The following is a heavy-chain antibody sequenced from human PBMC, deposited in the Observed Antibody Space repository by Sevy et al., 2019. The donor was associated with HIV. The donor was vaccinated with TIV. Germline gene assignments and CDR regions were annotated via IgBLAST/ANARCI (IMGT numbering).Heavy chain of an antibody. CDR1: GGTFNNYG. J-gene: IGHJ3*01. CDR3: SSGGYYLGNSGYYYPDAFDV. Sequence: ASVKVSCKASGGTFNNYGINCVRQAPGQGLEWMGRIIPMFGIPSYGQKFQGRVTITADESTSTTYMELSSLRSEDAALYYCSSGGYYLGNSGYYYPDAFDVWGQGTMVTVSS. V-gene: IGHV1-69*13. D-gene: IGHD3-22*01. CDR2: IIPMFGIP.